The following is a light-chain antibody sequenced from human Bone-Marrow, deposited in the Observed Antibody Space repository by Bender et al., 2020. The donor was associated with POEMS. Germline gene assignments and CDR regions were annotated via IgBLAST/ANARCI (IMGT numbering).Light chain of an antibody. Sequence: QSALTQPASVSGSPGQSITISCTGTSSDIGSYDLVSWYQQEPGKAPKLMIYEDNERPSGVSNRFSGSKSGTSASLAISGLQSEDEADYYCAAWDDSLNGYVFGTGTKVTVL. J-gene: IGLJ1*01. V-gene: IGLV2-14*02. CDR2: EDN. CDR1: SSDIGSYDL. CDR3: AAWDDSLNGYV.